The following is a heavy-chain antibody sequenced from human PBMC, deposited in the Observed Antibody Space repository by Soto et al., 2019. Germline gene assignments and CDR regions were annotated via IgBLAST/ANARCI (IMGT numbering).Heavy chain of an antibody. D-gene: IGHD6-6*01. J-gene: IGHJ6*03. CDR2: ISGSGGST. CDR3: AKSGSSASTYCYYYMDV. CDR1: GFTFSSYA. V-gene: IGHV3-23*01. Sequence: GGSLRLSCAASGFTFSSYAMSWVRQAPGKGLEWVSAISGSGGSTYYADSVKGRFTISRDNSKNTLYLQMNSLRAEDTAVYDCAKSGSSASTYCYYYMDVWGKGTTVTVSS.